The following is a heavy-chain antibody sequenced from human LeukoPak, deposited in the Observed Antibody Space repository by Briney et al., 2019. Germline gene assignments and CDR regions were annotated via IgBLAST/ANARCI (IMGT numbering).Heavy chain of an antibody. CDR3: AKDVSWGSASFS. CDR1: GFTFSTYA. Sequence: GGSLRLSCAASGFTFSTYAMSWVRQAPGKRLEWVSGITGVSDALGNGVYTWYADSVKGRFTISRDNSKNTLYLQMNSLRAEDTAVYYCAKDVSWGSASFSWGQGTLVTVSS. D-gene: IGHD7-27*01. CDR2: ITGVSDALGNGVYT. V-gene: IGHV3-23*01. J-gene: IGHJ5*02.